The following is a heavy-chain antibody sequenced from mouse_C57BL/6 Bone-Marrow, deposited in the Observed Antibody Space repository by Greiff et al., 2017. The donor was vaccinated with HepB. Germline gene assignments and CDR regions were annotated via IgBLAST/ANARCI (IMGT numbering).Heavy chain of an antibody. J-gene: IGHJ1*03. CDR3: ARNSITTVVATDFDV. V-gene: IGHV14-3*01. CDR1: GFNIKNTY. CDR2: IDPANGNT. Sequence: EVKLVESVAELVRPGASVKLSCTASGFNIKNTYMHWVKQRPEQGLEWIGRIDPANGNTKYAPKFQGKATITADTSSNTAYLQLSSLTSEDTAIYYCARNSITTVVATDFDVWGTGTTVTVSS. D-gene: IGHD1-1*01.